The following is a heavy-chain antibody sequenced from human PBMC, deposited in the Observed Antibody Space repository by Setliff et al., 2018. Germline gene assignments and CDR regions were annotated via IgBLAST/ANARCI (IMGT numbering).Heavy chain of an antibody. V-gene: IGHV4-38-2*02. Sequence: PSETLSLTCAVSGYSISNGFYWGWIRQSPVKGLEWIGSLFDGGSAYYSPSLKSRASISLDASKNQFALKLASATAADTAVYYCARDNPIVGATDYWGQGILVTVSS. CDR3: ARDNPIVGATDY. CDR1: GYSISNGFY. D-gene: IGHD1-26*01. J-gene: IGHJ4*02. CDR2: LFDGGSA.